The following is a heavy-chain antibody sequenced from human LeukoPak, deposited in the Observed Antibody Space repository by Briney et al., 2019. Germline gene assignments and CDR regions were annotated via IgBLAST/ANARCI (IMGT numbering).Heavy chain of an antibody. J-gene: IGHJ6*03. CDR3: ARYSEVYYYVDV. CDR2: ISGSGDST. Sequence: PGGSLRLSCAASAFTFSNYAMSWVRQAPGKGLEWVSSISGSGDSTYYADSVKGRFTISRDNSKNTLYLQMNSLRAEDTAVYFCARYSEVYYYVDVWGTGTTVTVSS. V-gene: IGHV3-23*01. D-gene: IGHD3-9*01. CDR1: AFTFSNYA.